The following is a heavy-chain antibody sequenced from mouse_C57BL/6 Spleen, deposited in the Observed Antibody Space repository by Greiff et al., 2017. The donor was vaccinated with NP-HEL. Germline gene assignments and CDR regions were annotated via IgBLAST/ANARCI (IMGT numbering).Heavy chain of an antibody. D-gene: IGHD3-2*02. CDR1: GYTFTSYW. CDR3: AIDSSGPAWFAY. V-gene: IGHV1-74*01. Sequence: QVQLQQPGAELVKPGASVKVSCKASGYTFTSYWMHWVKQRPGQGLEWIGRIHPSDSDTNYNQKFKGKATLTVDKSSSKAYMQLSSLTSEDSAVYYCAIDSSGPAWFAYWGQGTLVTVSA. CDR2: IHPSDSDT. J-gene: IGHJ3*01.